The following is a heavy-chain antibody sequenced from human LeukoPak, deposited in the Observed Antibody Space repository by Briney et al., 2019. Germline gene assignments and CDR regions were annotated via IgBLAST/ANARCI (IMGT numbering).Heavy chain of an antibody. CDR3: ARSCGGDCYSSHRYYFDY. CDR1: GFTFSHST. D-gene: IGHD2-21*02. V-gene: IGHV3-21*01. J-gene: IGHJ4*02. Sequence: GGSLRLSCAASGFTFSHSTINGVRQAPGKGLVWVSTISGSSTYIFYAASVKGRFTISRDDAKNSLYLQMTSLRAEDTAVYYCARSCGGDCYSSHRYYFDYWGQGSLVTVSS. CDR2: ISGSSTYI.